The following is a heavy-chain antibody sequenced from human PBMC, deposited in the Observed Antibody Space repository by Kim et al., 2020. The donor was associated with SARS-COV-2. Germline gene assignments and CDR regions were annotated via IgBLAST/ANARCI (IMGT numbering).Heavy chain of an antibody. V-gene: IGHV4-34*01. CDR1: GGSFSGYY. CDR3: ARPSIAAAGRGRRYVGYMDV. D-gene: IGHD6-13*01. Sequence: SETLSLTCAVYGGSFSGYYWSWIRQPPGKGLEWIGEINHSGSTNYNPSLKSRVTISVDTSKNQFSLKLSSVTAADTAVYYCARPSIAAAGRGRRYVGYMDVWGKGTTVTVSS. CDR2: INHSGST. J-gene: IGHJ6*03.